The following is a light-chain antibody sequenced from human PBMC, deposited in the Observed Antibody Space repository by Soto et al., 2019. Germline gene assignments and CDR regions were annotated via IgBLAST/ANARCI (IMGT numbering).Light chain of an antibody. Sequence: EVVLTQSPGTLSLSPGERATLSCRASQSVSSTYLAWYQQKPGQAPRLLIYGASNRATGIPDRFSASGSGTDFTLTIRRLEPEDFAVYFCQQYEVSPFTFGPGTKVDVK. CDR1: QSVSSTY. V-gene: IGKV3-20*01. CDR3: QQYEVSPFT. CDR2: GAS. J-gene: IGKJ3*01.